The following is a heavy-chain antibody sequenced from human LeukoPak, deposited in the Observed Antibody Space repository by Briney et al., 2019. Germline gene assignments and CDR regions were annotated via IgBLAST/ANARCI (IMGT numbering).Heavy chain of an antibody. CDR1: GFTVSSNY. J-gene: IGHJ4*02. CDR3: ARDYAGDTSGLVLDY. D-gene: IGHD3-22*01. V-gene: IGHV3-66*01. Sequence: GGSPRLSCAASGFTVSSNYMSWVRQAPGKGLEWVSVIYSCGSTYYADSVKGRFTISRDNSKNTLYLQMNSLRAEDTAVYYCARDYAGDTSGLVLDYWGQGTLVTVSS. CDR2: IYSCGST.